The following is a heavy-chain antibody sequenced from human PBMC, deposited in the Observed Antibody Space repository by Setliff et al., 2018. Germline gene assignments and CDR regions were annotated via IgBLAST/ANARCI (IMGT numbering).Heavy chain of an antibody. CDR1: GFTFSNHA. D-gene: IGHD2-15*01. V-gene: IGHV3-23*01. CDR2: ITGGGGST. CDR3: VKDRYCSDASCSPDYFDY. Sequence: PGGSLRLSCAASGFTFSNHAMSWVRRAPGKGLAWVSGITGGGGSTYYADPVKGRFTISRDNSKNTLYLQMNSLRAEDTAVYYCVKDRYCSDASCSPDYFDYWGQGTLVTVSS. J-gene: IGHJ4*02.